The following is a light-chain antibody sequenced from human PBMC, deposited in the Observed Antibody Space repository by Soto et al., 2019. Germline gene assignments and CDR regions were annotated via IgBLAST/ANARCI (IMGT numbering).Light chain of an antibody. CDR2: DGS. V-gene: IGLV2-23*01. CDR1: SSDVGSYNL. CDR3: CSYAGSSAVV. J-gene: IGLJ2*01. Sequence: QSVLTQPASVSGSPGQSITISCTGTSSDVGSYNLVSWYQQHPGKAPKLMIYDGSKRPSGVSNRFSGSKSGNTASLTISGLPAEDEADYYCCSYAGSSAVVFGGGTKLTVL.